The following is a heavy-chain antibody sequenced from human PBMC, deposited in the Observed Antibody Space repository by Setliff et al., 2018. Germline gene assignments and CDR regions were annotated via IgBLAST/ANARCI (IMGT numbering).Heavy chain of an antibody. J-gene: IGHJ5*02. CDR3: AREVWTIYDKSWSGYTDL. Sequence: GGSLRLSCAASGFTISNYWMAWVRQAPGKGLEWVADIRQDGTNKYYMDSVEGRFTISRDNSKNSVYLQMNSLRAEGTALYHCAREVWTIYDKSWSGYTDLWGQGTQVTVSS. D-gene: IGHD3-3*01. V-gene: IGHV3-7*03. CDR1: GFTISNYW. CDR2: IRQDGTNK.